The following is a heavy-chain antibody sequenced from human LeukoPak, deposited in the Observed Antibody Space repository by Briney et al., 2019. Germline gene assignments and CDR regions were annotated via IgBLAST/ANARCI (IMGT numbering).Heavy chain of an antibody. Sequence: ASVNVSCKASGYTFTDYYMHWVRQAPGQGLEWMGRINPDTGGTNSAQRFQGRVTMTRDTSIRTAYMELSSLRSDDKAVSYCATEHLFSASENYVLHNWFDPWGQGTLVTVSS. CDR1: GYTFTDYY. D-gene: IGHD3-10*02. CDR3: ATEHLFSASENYVLHNWFDP. CDR2: INPDTGGT. J-gene: IGHJ5*02. V-gene: IGHV1-2*02.